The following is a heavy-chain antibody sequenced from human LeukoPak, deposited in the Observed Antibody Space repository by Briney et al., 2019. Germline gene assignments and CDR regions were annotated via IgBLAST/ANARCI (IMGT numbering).Heavy chain of an antibody. CDR2: IKQDGSEK. V-gene: IGHV3-7*01. Sequence: GGSLRLSCAASRFTFSSYWMSWVRQAPGKGLEWVANIKQDGSEKYYVDSVKGRFTISRDNAKNSLYLQMNSLRAEDTAVYYCARDTMVRGVIVGMSDYWGQGTLVTVSS. J-gene: IGHJ4*02. CDR1: RFTFSSYW. CDR3: ARDTMVRGVIVGMSDY. D-gene: IGHD3-10*01.